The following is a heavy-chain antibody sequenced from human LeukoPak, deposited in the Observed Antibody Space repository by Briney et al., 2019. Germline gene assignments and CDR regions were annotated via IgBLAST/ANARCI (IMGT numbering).Heavy chain of an antibody. Sequence: SETLSLTCAVYGGSFSGYYWNWIRQSPGKGLEWIGEIDHSGSTNYSPSLKSRVTLSVDTFKSQLSLKLSSVTAADTAVYYCARRYSSGWYYFDYWGQGTLVTVSS. CDR1: GGSFSGYY. D-gene: IGHD6-19*01. CDR2: IDHSGST. CDR3: ARRYSSGWYYFDY. J-gene: IGHJ4*02. V-gene: IGHV4-34*01.